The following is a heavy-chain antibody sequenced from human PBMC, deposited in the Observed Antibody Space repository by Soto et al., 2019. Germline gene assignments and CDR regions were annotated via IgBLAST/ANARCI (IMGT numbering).Heavy chain of an antibody. V-gene: IGHV3-30*18. D-gene: IGHD6-19*01. CDR1: GFTFSDYA. CDR2: VSHDGRNT. Sequence: VPLVESGGGVVQPGRSLRLSCAASGFTFSDYAMHWVRQAPGKGLEWVAVVSHDGRNTHYADSVKGRFTISRDSSKNTVSLEMTGLRAEDTAVYYCAKGGRQWLVTSDFNYWGQGALVTVSS. CDR3: AKGGRQWLVTSDFNY. J-gene: IGHJ4*02.